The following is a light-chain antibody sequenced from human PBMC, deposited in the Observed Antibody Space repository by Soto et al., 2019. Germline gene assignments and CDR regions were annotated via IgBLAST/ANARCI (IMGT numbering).Light chain of an antibody. CDR1: QSISNY. CDR2: GAS. Sequence: DMQMTQSPSSLSASVGDRVNITCRASQSISNYLNWYQQKPGKAPKLLIHGASSLQGGVPLRFSGSGSGTDFTLTISNLQPDDFTTYYCQQTYSAPLSFGGGTKVEI. CDR3: QQTYSAPLS. J-gene: IGKJ4*01. V-gene: IGKV1-39*01.